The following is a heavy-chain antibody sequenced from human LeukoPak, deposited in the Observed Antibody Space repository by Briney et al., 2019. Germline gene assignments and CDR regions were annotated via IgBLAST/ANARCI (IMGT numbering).Heavy chain of an antibody. J-gene: IGHJ5*02. CDR3: ARQPGAGWFDP. D-gene: IGHD3-10*01. Sequence: GASLQISCQASGYSFTSSWIGWARQLPGKGLEWMAIINPGDFDTRYSPSFQGQVTISADKSISTVYLQWGSLKASDTAMYYCARQPGAGWFDPWGQGTLVTVSS. V-gene: IGHV5-51*01. CDR2: INPGDFDT. CDR1: GYSFTSSW.